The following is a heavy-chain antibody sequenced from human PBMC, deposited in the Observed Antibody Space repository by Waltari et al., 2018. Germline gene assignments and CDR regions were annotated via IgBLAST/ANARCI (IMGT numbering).Heavy chain of an antibody. D-gene: IGHD3-10*01. J-gene: IGHJ4*02. V-gene: IGHV4-38-2*01. CDR3: ARRGYGSGSFLIQPHFDY. Sequence: QVQLQESGPGLVKPSETLSLTCAVSGYSISRGYYWGWIRQPPGKGLEWIGSIYHSGSTYYNPSLKSRVTISVDTSKNQFSLKLSSVTAADTAVYYCARRGYGSGSFLIQPHFDYWGQGTLVTVSS. CDR1: GYSISRGYY. CDR2: IYHSGST.